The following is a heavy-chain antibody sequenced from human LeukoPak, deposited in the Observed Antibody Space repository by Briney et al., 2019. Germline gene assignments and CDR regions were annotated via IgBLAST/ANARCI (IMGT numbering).Heavy chain of an antibody. Sequence: PSETLSLTCTVSGGSISSYYWNWIRQPPGKGLEWIGYIDYSGSTNYNPSLKSRVTISVDTSKNRFSLKLSSVTAADTAVYYCARQSRRYSYVEQYNWFDPWGQGTLVTVSS. D-gene: IGHD5-18*01. J-gene: IGHJ5*02. CDR3: ARQSRRYSYVEQYNWFDP. CDR2: IDYSGST. V-gene: IGHV4-59*08. CDR1: GGSISSYY.